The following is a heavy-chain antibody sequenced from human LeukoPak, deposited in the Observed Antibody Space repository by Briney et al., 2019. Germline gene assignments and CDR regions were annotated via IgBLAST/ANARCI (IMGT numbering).Heavy chain of an antibody. CDR3: AREHSGYDFPGRDYYYMDV. CDR1: GFTFNSYS. CDR2: ISSSGSFM. D-gene: IGHD5-12*01. J-gene: IGHJ6*03. Sequence: GGSLRLSCAASGFTFNSYSMNWVRQAPGKGLEWVSFISSSGSFMSYADSVKGRLTISRDNAKNSLYLQMNSLRAEDTAVYYCAREHSGYDFPGRDYYYMDVWGKGTTVTVSS. V-gene: IGHV3-21*01.